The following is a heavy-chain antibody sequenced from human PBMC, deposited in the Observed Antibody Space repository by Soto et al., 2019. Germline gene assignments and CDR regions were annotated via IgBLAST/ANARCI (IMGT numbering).Heavy chain of an antibody. CDR1: GYTFINYY. CDR2: INPSGGRT. CDR3: AREKASTSLLTHYYYAMDV. J-gene: IGHJ6*02. V-gene: IGHV1-46*01. Sequence: ASVKVSCKSSGYTFINYYVHWLRQAPGQGLEWMGMINPSGGRTTYPQKFQGRVTMTRDTSTSTVYVELSSLRSDDTAVFYCAREKASTSLLTHYYYAMDVWGQGTTVTVSS.